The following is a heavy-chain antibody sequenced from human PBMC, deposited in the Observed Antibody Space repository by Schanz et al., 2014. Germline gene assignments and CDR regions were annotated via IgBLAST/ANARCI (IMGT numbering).Heavy chain of an antibody. J-gene: IGHJ4*02. Sequence: EVQLVESGGGLVKPGGSLRLSCAASGFSFSTYGMTWVRQAPGKGLEWVSSISSSSMYIYKADSMRGRFTISRDNAKNTLYLQVNNQSAEDTAVDYCVRDKKGIVAVAGRERFDYWGQGTLDNVSS. V-gene: IGHV3-21*01. CDR2: ISSSSMYI. D-gene: IGHD6-19*01. CDR1: GFSFSTYG. CDR3: VRDKKGIVAVAGRERFDY.